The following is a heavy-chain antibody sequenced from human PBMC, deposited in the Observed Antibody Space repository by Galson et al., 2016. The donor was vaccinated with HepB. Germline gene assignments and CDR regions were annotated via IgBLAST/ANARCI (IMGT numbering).Heavy chain of an antibody. CDR2: IYYSGST. Sequence: ETLSLTCTVSGDSISSSSYYWGWIRQPPGKGLEWIGSIYYSGSTYYNPSLKSRVTISVDTSKNQFSLKVISVTATDTAVYYCARHRSTVFGVVSPGLVANYGLDVWGQGTTVTVSS. D-gene: IGHD3-3*01. V-gene: IGHV4-39*01. J-gene: IGHJ6*02. CDR3: ARHRSTVFGVVSPGLVANYGLDV. CDR1: GDSISSSSYY.